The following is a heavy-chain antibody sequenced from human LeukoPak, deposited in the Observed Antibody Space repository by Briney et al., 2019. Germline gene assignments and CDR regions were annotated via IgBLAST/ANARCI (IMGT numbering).Heavy chain of an antibody. J-gene: IGHJ4*02. V-gene: IGHV4-59*01. Sequence: SETLSLTCTVSGGSISSYYWSWIQLPPGKGLEWIGYIYYTGATYYNPSLKSRVTISLDTSKNQFSLKLSSVTAADAAVYYCARAGYSYGTGYYFDYWGQGALVTVSS. CDR1: GGSISSYY. D-gene: IGHD5-18*01. CDR3: ARAGYSYGTGYYFDY. CDR2: IYYTGAT.